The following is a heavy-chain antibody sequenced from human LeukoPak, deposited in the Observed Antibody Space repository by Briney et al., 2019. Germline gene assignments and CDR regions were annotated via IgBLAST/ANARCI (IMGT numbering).Heavy chain of an antibody. V-gene: IGHV4-34*01. CDR3: AREGVLNYKAAFDI. CDR1: GGSFSGYY. CDR2: INHSGST. J-gene: IGHJ3*02. Sequence: SETLSLTCAVYGGSFSGYYWSWIRQPPGKGLEWIGEINHSGSTNYNPSLKSRVTISVDTSKNQFSLKLSSVTAADTAVYYCAREGVLNYKAAFDIWGQGTMVTVSS. D-gene: IGHD1-7*01.